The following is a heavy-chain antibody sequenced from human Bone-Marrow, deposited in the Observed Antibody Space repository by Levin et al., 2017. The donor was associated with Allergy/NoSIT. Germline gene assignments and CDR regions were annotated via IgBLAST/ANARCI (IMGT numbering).Heavy chain of an antibody. Sequence: GESLKISCTASGFIFGDYAMSWFRQSPGKGLEWVGFIRSRVYGGTPEYAASVKGRFTVSRDDSNSIAYLQMNSLKTEDTAVYYCARDWGYTYGKGYYFDCWGQGTLVTVSS. D-gene: IGHD5-18*01. J-gene: IGHJ4*02. CDR1: GFIFGDYA. CDR3: ARDWGYTYGKGYYFDC. CDR2: IRSRVYGGTP. V-gene: IGHV3-49*03.